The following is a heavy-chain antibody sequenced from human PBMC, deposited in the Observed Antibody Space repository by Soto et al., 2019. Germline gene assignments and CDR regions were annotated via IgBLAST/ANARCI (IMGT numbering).Heavy chain of an antibody. CDR1: GGSNTSGGYS. CDR2: TYHSGSA. CDR3: ARDYYGMDV. V-gene: IGHV4-30-2*06. J-gene: IGHJ6*02. Sequence: SETLSRTCTVSGGSNTSGGYSWTLIRQSPGEGLEWIGYTYHSGSAYYNPSLKSRVTISVERSKNQFSLNLTSVAAAATAVYYCARDYYGMDVWGQGTTVTVSS.